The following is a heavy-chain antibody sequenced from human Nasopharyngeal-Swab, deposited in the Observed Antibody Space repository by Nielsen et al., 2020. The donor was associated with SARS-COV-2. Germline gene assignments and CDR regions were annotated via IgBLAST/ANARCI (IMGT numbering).Heavy chain of an antibody. CDR1: GYTFTSYG. Sequence: ASVKVSCKASGYTFTSYGISWVRQAPGQGLEWMGWISAYNGNTNYAQKLQGRVTMTTDTSTSTAYMELRSLRSDDTAVYYCARAVYSYGYIWFDPWGQGTLVTVSS. J-gene: IGHJ5*02. D-gene: IGHD5-18*01. CDR3: ARAVYSYGYIWFDP. V-gene: IGHV1-18*01. CDR2: ISAYNGNT.